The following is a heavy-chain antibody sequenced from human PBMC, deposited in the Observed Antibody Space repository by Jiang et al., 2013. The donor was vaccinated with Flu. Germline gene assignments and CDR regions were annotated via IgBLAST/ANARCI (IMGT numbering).Heavy chain of an antibody. CDR2: INHSGST. D-gene: IGHD2-21*02. CDR1: GGSFSGYY. CDR3: AGSYCGGDCYSMFGYSYYGMDV. Sequence: LLKPSETLSLTCAVYGGSFSGYYWSWIRQPPGKGLEWIGRINHSGSTNYNPSLESRVIMSIDTSTNQFSLKLISVTAPDTAVYYCAGSYCGGDCYSMFGYSYYGMDVWGQGTTV. V-gene: IGHV4-34*01. J-gene: IGHJ6*02.